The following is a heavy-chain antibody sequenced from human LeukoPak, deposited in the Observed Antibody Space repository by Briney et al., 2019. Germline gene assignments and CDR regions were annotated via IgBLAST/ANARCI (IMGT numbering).Heavy chain of an antibody. CDR2: INGGGTSP. Sequence: PGGSLRLSCAASGFTFSSYAMSWVRQAPGKGLEWVSSINGGGTSPYYADSVRGRFTISRDNSKNTLYLQMHTLRAEDTAVYFCAKDRGVRFYYFDDWGQGTLVTVSS. CDR1: GFTFSSYA. CDR3: AKDRGVRFYYFDD. V-gene: IGHV3-23*01. J-gene: IGHJ4*02. D-gene: IGHD3-10*01.